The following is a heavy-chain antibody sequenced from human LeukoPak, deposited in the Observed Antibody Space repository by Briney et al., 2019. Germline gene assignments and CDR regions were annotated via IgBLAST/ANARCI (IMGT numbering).Heavy chain of an antibody. J-gene: IGHJ4*02. V-gene: IGHV4-39*01. CDR1: GGSISSSSYY. Sequence: PSETLSLTCTVSGGSISSSSYYWGWIRQPPGKGLEWIGSIYYSGSTYYNPSLKSRVTISVDTSKNQFSLKLSSVTAADTAVYYCARGGVLRYFDWLAYWGQGTLVTVSS. CDR2: IYYSGST. CDR3: ARGGVLRYFDWLAY. D-gene: IGHD3-9*01.